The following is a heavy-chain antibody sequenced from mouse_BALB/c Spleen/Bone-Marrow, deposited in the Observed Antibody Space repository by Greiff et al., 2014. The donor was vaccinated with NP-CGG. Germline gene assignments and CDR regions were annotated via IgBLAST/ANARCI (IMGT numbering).Heavy chain of an antibody. CDR1: GYTFSSYW. J-gene: IGHJ3*01. CDR3: ARRGHGFAWFAY. D-gene: IGHD1-2*01. CDR2: ILPGSGST. V-gene: IGHV1-9*01. Sequence: VQLQESGTELMKPGASVKISCKATGYTFSSYWIEWVNQRPGHGLEWIGEILPGSGSTNYNEKFKGKATFTADTSSNTAYMLLSSLTSEDSAVYYCARRGHGFAWFAYWGQGTLVTVSA.